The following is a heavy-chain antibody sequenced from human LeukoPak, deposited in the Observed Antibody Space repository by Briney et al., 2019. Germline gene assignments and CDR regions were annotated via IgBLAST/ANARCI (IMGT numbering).Heavy chain of an antibody. CDR2: ISGSGGST. V-gene: IGHV3-23*01. D-gene: IGHD3-22*01. CDR3: AKVPAYYYDSSGHH. CDR1: GFTFSSYA. Sequence: GGSLRLSCAASGFTFSSYAMSWVRQAPGKGLEWVSAISGSGGSTYYADSVKGRFTISRDNSKNTLYLQMDSLRAEDTAVYYCAKVPAYYYDSSGHHWGQGTLVTVSS. J-gene: IGHJ5*02.